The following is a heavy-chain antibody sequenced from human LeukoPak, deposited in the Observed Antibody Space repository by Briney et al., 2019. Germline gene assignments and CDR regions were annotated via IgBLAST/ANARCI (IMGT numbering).Heavy chain of an antibody. CDR2: IYYSGST. J-gene: IGHJ3*02. CDR3: ASRSGSYYAFDI. D-gene: IGHD1-26*01. V-gene: IGHV4-39*01. CDR1: GGSISSSSYY. Sequence: SETLSLTCTVSGGSISSSSYYWGWIRQPPGKGLEWIGSIYYSGSTYYNPSLKSRGTISVDTSKNQFSLKLSSVTAADTAVYYCASRSGSYYAFDIWGQGTMVTVSS.